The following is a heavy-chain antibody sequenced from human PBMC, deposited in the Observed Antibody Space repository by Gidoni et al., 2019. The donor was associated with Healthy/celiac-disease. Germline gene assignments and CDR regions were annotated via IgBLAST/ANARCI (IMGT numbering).Heavy chain of an antibody. D-gene: IGHD1-1*01. V-gene: IGHV4-34*01. CDR1: GGSFSGYY. Sequence: QVQLQQRGAGLLKPSETLSLTCAVYGGSFSGYYWSWTRQPPVKGLEWIVEINHSGSTNYKQSLKSRVTISVYTSKNQFSLKLSSVTAADTAVYYCARGNEYFDYWSQGTLVTVSS. J-gene: IGHJ4*02. CDR2: INHSGST. CDR3: ARGNEYFDY.